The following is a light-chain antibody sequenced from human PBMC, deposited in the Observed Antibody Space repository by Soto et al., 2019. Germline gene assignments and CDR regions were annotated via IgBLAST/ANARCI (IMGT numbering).Light chain of an antibody. CDR2: EVS. CDR3: SSYTSSSTHVV. V-gene: IGLV2-14*01. J-gene: IGLJ2*01. CDR1: TSNIGTNA. Sequence: QSAVTQPPSASGTPGQRVTISCSGRTSNIGTNAVSWYQQHPGKAPKLMIYEVSNRPSGVSNRFSGSKSGNTASLTISGLQAEDEADYYCSSYTSSSTHVVFGGGTKLTVL.